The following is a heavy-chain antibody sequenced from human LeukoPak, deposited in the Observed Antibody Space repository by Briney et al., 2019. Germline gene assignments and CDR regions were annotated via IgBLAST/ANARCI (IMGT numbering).Heavy chain of an antibody. Sequence: GGSLRLSCAASGFTFSSYAMSWVRQDPGKGLEWISAISDSGGSTYYADSVKGRFTISRDNAKKSLYPQMNSLRAEDTAVYYCANSPYNSSLLDYWGHGTLVTVFS. D-gene: IGHD6-13*01. CDR3: ANSPYNSSLLDY. CDR2: ISDSGGST. J-gene: IGHJ4*01. V-gene: IGHV3-23*01. CDR1: GFTFSSYA.